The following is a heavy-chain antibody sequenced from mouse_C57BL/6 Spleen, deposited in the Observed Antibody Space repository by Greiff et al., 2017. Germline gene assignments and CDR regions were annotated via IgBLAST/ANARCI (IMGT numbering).Heavy chain of an antibody. CDR1: GYTFTSYW. V-gene: IGHV1-64*01. Sequence: QVQLQQPGAELVKPGASVKLSCKASGYTFTSYWMHWVKQRPGQGLEWIGMIHPNSGSTNYSEKFKSKATLTVDKSSSTAYMQLSSLTSEDSAVYYWARSLVYYDYDDGGDAMDYWGQGTSVTVSS. D-gene: IGHD2-4*01. CDR3: ARSLVYYDYDDGGDAMDY. CDR2: IHPNSGST. J-gene: IGHJ4*01.